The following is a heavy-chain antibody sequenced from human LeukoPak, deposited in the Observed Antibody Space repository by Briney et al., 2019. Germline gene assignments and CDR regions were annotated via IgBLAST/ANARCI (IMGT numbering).Heavy chain of an antibody. D-gene: IGHD3-22*01. CDR2: IYYSGST. CDR3: AGDRHYDSSSYWYFDL. Sequence: SETLSLTCTVSGASISNYYWSWIRQPPGKGLEWIGCIYYSGSTNYNPSLKSRVTISVDTSKNQFSLKLSSVTAADTAVYYCAGDRHYDSSSYWYFDLWGRGTLVTVSS. J-gene: IGHJ2*01. V-gene: IGHV4-59*01. CDR1: GASISNYY.